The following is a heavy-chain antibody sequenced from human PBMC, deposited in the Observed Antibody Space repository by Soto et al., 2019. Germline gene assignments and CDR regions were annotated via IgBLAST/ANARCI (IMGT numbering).Heavy chain of an antibody. Sequence: ASVKVSCKASGYTFTSYGISWVRQAPGQGLEWMGWISAYNGNTNYAQKLQGRVTMTTDTSTSTAYMELRSLRSDDTAVYYCARDPGWYSYGAHTWNWFAPWGQGNLVTVSS. V-gene: IGHV1-18*01. CDR1: GYTFTSYG. J-gene: IGHJ5*02. CDR2: ISAYNGNT. CDR3: ARDPGWYSYGAHTWNWFAP. D-gene: IGHD5-18*01.